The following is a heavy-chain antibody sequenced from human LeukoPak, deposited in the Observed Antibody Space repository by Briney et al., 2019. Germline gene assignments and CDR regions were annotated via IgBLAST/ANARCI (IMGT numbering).Heavy chain of an antibody. CDR2: VSGSGGGT. J-gene: IGHJ4*02. V-gene: IGHV3-23*01. CDR3: AKRSCSSSGCYHLDY. CDR1: GFTFSSYA. Sequence: GRSLRLSCAASGFTFSSYAMGWVRQAPGKGQEWVSLVSGSGGGTYYADSVKGRFTISRDNSKNTLFLQMNSLRAEDTAIYYCAKRSCSSSGCYHLDYWGQGTLVTVSS. D-gene: IGHD2-2*01.